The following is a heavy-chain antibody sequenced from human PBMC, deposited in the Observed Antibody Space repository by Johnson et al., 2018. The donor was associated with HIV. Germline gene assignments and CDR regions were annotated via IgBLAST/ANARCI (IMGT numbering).Heavy chain of an antibody. CDR3: ATLGVVIATRDAFDI. D-gene: IGHD2-21*01. V-gene: IGHV3-20*04. CDR1: GFTFDDYG. CDR2: INWTGYST. J-gene: IGHJ3*02. Sequence: MLLVESGGGVVRPGGALRLACVASGFTFDDYGMSWVRQAPGKGLQWVSGINWTGYSTGYADSLKGRFTISRDNSKNTLYLQMNSLKIEDTAVYYCATLGVVIATRDAFDIWGQGTMVTVSS.